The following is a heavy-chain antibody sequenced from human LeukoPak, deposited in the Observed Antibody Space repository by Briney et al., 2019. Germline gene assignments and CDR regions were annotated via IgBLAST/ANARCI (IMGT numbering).Heavy chain of an antibody. Sequence: PSETLSLTCTVSGGSISSSSYYWGWIRQPPGKGLEWIGSIYYSGSTYYNPSLKSRVTISVDTSKNQFSLKLSSVTAADTAVHYCARLKSDSYSSSWYAPFDYWGQGTLVTVSS. CDR3: ARLKSDSYSSSWYAPFDY. J-gene: IGHJ4*02. D-gene: IGHD6-13*01. CDR1: GGSISSSSYY. CDR2: IYYSGST. V-gene: IGHV4-39*01.